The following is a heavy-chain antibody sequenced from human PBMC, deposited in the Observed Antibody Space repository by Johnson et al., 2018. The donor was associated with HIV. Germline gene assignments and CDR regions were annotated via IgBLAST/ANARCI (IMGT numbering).Heavy chain of an antibody. CDR3: ARALWGARAFDI. J-gene: IGHJ3*02. CDR2: IKQDGSEK. D-gene: IGHD7-27*01. Sequence: VQLVESGGGVVQPGRSLRLSCAASGFTLSSYAMHWVRQAPGKGLEWVANIKQDGSEKYYVDSVKGRFTISRDNAKNSLYLQMNSLRAEDTALYYCARALWGARAFDIWGQGTMVSVSS. CDR1: GFTLSSYA. V-gene: IGHV3-7*03.